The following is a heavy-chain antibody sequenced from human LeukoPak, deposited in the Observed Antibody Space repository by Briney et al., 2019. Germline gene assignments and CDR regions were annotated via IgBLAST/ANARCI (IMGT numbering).Heavy chain of an antibody. CDR3: ARVLRNDGYNYDGFDI. J-gene: IGHJ3*02. CDR2: IYASGST. V-gene: IGHV4-61*02. Sequence: SETLSLTCTVSGGSISCGDYYWSWIRQPAGKGLEWSGRIYASGSTNYNPSLKSRVTISIDTSKNQFSLKLTSVTAADTAVYYCARVLRNDGYNYDGFDIWGQGTTVTVSS. D-gene: IGHD5-24*01. CDR1: GGSISCGDYY.